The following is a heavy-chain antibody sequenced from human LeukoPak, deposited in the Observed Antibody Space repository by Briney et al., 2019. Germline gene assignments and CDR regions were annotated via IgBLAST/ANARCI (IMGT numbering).Heavy chain of an antibody. CDR3: ARGRVSSSTWYSTYYYYFYMDV. CDR1: DDSITMYY. D-gene: IGHD4-11*01. J-gene: IGHJ6*03. CDR2: VDHTWST. Sequence: SETLSLTCSVSDDSITMYYWTWIRQPPGKGREWIGYVDHTWSTNFNPSLNGRVSISRDTSKNLLSLRLRSVTAADTAVYFCARGRVSSSTWYSTYYYYFYMDVWGKGTTVTVSS. V-gene: IGHV4-59*01.